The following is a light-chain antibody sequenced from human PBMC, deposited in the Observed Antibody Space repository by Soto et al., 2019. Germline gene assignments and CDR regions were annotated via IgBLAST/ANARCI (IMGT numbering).Light chain of an antibody. V-gene: IGKV3-11*01. CDR2: DAS. J-gene: IGKJ4*01. CDR1: QSVSSY. Sequence: EIVLTQSPATLSLSPGERATLSCRASQSVSSYLAWYQQKPGQAPRLLIYDASSRATGIPARFSGIGSGKDFTLTISSLEPEDFAVYYCQQRSNWLTFGGGTKVEIK. CDR3: QQRSNWLT.